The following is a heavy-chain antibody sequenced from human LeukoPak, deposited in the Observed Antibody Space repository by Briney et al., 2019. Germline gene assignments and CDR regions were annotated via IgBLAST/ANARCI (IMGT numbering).Heavy chain of an antibody. Sequence: SETLSLTCTVSGGSISSYYWSWIRQPPGKGLEWIGYIYYSGSTNYNPSLKSRVTISVDTSKNQSSLKLSSVTAADTAVYYCARGRRYVYGNWFDPWGQGTLVTVSS. CDR3: ARGRRYVYGNWFDP. J-gene: IGHJ5*02. CDR2: IYYSGST. D-gene: IGHD5-12*01. CDR1: GGSISSYY. V-gene: IGHV4-59*01.